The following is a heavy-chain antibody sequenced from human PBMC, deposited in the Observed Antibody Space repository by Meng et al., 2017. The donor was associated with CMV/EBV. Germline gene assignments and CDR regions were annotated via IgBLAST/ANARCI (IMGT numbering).Heavy chain of an antibody. CDR3: ARVDRYNGNDVGGFDI. Sequence: SVKVSCKASGGTFSSYAISWVRQAPGQGLEWMGGIIPIFGTANYAQKFQGRVTITTDESTSTAYMELSSLRSEDTAVYYCARVDRYNGNDVGGFDIWGQGTMVTVSS. CDR1: GGTFSSYA. CDR2: IIPIFGTA. D-gene: IGHD1-1*01. V-gene: IGHV1-69*05. J-gene: IGHJ3*02.